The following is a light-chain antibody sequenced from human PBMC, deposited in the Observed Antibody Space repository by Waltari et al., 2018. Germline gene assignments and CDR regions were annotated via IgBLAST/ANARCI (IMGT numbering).Light chain of an antibody. Sequence: QPVLTQPPSASASLGASVTLTCTLSSGYSHYKVDWYQQTPGKGPRVVMRVGTGGVVGAKGEECPVRCSGSGSGLNRFLTIKNIQEEDESDYHCGTEHGSGSTFVYVFGPGTKVTVL. CDR1: SGYSHYK. CDR2: VGTGGVVG. V-gene: IGLV9-49*01. J-gene: IGLJ1*01. CDR3: GTEHGSGSTFVYV.